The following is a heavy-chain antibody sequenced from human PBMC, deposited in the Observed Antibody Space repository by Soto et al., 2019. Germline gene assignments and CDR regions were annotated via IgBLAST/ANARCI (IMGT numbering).Heavy chain of an antibody. V-gene: IGHV2-5*02. Sequence: QITLKESGPTLVKPTQTLTLTCTFSGFSLSTSGVGVGWIRQPPGKALEWLALIYWDDDKRYSPSLKSRLTITKDTSKNQVVLTMTNMDPVDTATYYCADSFAAAGHIGHIPDYWGQGTLVTVSS. J-gene: IGHJ4*02. CDR2: IYWDDDK. CDR3: ADSFAAAGHIGHIPDY. CDR1: GFSLSTSGVG. D-gene: IGHD6-13*01.